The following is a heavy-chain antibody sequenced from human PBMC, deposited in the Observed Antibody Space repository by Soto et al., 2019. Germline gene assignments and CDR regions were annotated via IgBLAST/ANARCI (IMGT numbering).Heavy chain of an antibody. CDR2: IWYDGSKK. CDR3: ARDASDYSLWSGYYPSRNGMDV. J-gene: IGHJ6*02. CDR1: GFTFSSFG. D-gene: IGHD3-3*01. V-gene: IGHV3-33*01. Sequence: QVQVVESGGGVVQPGRSLRLSCAASGFTFSSFGMHWVRQAPGKGLEWVSLIWYDGSKKSYGDSVKGRFTISRDNSRNTVYLHMNSLRADDTAVYYWARDASDYSLWSGYYPSRNGMDVWGQGTTVTVSS.